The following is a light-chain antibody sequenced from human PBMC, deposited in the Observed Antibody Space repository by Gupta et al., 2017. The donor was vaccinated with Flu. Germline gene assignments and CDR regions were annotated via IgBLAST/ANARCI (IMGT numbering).Light chain of an antibody. V-gene: IGKV4-1*01. Sequence: DIVMTQSPDPLAVSLGERATINCKSSQSVLSTSNTKNYLAWYQQKPGQPPTLLIYWASIRESGVPDRFSGSGSGTDFTLTISSRQAEDVAVYYCHQDWNTPQTLGQGTKVELK. CDR3: HQDWNTPQT. CDR2: WAS. J-gene: IGKJ1*01. CDR1: QSVLSTSNTKNY.